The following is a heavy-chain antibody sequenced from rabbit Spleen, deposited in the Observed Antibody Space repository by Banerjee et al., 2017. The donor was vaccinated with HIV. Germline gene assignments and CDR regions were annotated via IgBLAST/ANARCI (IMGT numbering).Heavy chain of an antibody. V-gene: IGHV1S40*01. Sequence: QSLEESGGDLVKPGASLTLTCTASGFSFRSGYYMCWVRQAPGKGLESVACISGGSSGSTYYANWAKGRFTISTTSSTTVDLKMTSLTAADTATYFCARDDGVNAVWFDLWGPGTLVTVS. CDR3: ARDDGVNAVWFDL. CDR1: GFSFRSGYY. J-gene: IGHJ5*01. CDR2: ISGGSSGST. D-gene: IGHD2-1*01.